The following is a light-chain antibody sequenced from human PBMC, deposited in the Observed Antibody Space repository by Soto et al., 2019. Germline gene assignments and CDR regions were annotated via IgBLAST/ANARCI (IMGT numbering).Light chain of an antibody. V-gene: IGKV3-11*01. CDR3: PARDVWHP. CDR1: QSVSTS. CDR2: DAS. J-gene: IGKJ1*01. Sequence: IVLTQSPVTLAVSPGESAVLSCRASQSVSTSLAWYQHKPGQAPRLFIYDASKRAPGIPARFTGSGSGTDFTLTISSLEPEDIPICYCPARDVWHPFGQGTKVQIQ.